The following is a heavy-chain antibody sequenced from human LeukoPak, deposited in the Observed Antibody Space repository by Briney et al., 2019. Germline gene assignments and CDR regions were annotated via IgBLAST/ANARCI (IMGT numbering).Heavy chain of an antibody. Sequence: SETLSLTCAVSGGSISSSNWWSWVRQPPGKGLEWIGEIYHSGSTNYNPSLKSRVTISVDTSKNQFSLKLSSVTAADTAVYYCARESRFLSFDYWGQGTLVTVSS. CDR3: ARESRFLSFDY. V-gene: IGHV4-4*02. J-gene: IGHJ4*02. CDR2: IYHSGST. CDR1: GGSISSSNW. D-gene: IGHD2-21*01.